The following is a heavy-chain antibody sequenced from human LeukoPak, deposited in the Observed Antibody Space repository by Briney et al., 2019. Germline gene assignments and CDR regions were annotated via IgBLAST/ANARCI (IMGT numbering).Heavy chain of an antibody. D-gene: IGHD3-22*01. CDR2: ISGSGGST. V-gene: IGHV3-23*01. CDR3: ARGGKYYDSSGYPFDY. J-gene: IGHJ4*02. CDR1: GFTFSSYA. Sequence: GGSLRLSCAASGFTFSSYAMSWVRQAPGKGLEWVSAISGSGGSTYYADSVKGRFTISRDNSKNTLYLQMNSLRAEDTAVYYCARGGKYYDSSGYPFDYWGQGTLVTVSS.